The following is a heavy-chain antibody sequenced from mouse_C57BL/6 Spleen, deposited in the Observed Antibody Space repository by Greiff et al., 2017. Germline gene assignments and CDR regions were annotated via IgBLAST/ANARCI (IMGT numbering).Heavy chain of an antibody. CDR3: ARDGYYEGYFDV. V-gene: IGHV1-18*01. D-gene: IGHD2-3*01. J-gene: IGHJ1*03. CDR2: INPNNGST. CDR1: GYTFTDYN. Sequence: EVQLQQSGPELVKPGASVKIPCKASGYTFTDYNMAWVKQSHGKSLEWIGDINPNNGSTIYNQKFKGKATLTVDKSSSTAYMELRSLTSEDTAVYYCARDGYYEGYFDVWGTGTTVTVSS.